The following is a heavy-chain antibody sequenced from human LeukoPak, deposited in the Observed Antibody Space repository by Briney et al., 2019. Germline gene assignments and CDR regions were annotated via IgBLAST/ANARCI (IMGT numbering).Heavy chain of an antibody. V-gene: IGHV1-69*13. CDR3: ARDFVPGWNYVRVGFQH. J-gene: IGHJ1*01. Sequence: ASVKVSCKASGGTFSSYAISWVRQAPGQGLEWMGGIIPIFGTANYAQKFQGRVTITADESTSTAYMELSSLRSEDTAVYYRARDFVPGWNYVRVGFQHWGQGTLVTVSS. CDR1: GGTFSSYA. CDR2: IIPIFGTA. D-gene: IGHD1-7*01.